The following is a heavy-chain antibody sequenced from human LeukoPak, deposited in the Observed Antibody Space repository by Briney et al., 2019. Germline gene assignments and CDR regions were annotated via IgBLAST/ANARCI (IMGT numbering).Heavy chain of an antibody. CDR2: INHSGST. Sequence: PSETLSLTCAVYGGSFSGYYWSWIRQPPGKGLEWIGEINHSGSTNYNPSLKSRVTISVDTSKNQFSLKLSSVTAADTAVYYCARGRSYQKYSSSFHFDYWGQGTLVTVSS. CDR3: ARGRSYQKYSSSFHFDY. V-gene: IGHV4-34*01. D-gene: IGHD6-6*01. CDR1: GGSFSGYY. J-gene: IGHJ4*02.